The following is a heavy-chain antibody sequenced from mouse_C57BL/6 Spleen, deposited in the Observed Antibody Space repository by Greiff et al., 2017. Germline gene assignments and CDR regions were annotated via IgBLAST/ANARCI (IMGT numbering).Heavy chain of an antibody. D-gene: IGHD2-14*01. CDR3: ARSDYRGYFDY. CDR2: INPNNGGT. V-gene: IGHV1-26*01. J-gene: IGHJ2*01. Sequence: VQLQQSGPELVKPGASVKISCKASGYTFTDYYMNWVKQSHGKSLEWIGDINPNNGGTSYNQKFKGKATLTVDKSSSTAYMELRSLTSEDSAVYYCARSDYRGYFDYWGQGTTLTVSS. CDR1: GYTFTDYY.